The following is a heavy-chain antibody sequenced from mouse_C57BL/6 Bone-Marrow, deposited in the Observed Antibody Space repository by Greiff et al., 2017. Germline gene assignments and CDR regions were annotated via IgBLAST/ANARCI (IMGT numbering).Heavy chain of an antibody. CDR2: INPSSGYT. Sequence: VQLQQSGAELAKPGASVKLSCKASGYTFTSYWMHWVTQRPGQGLAWIGYINPSSGYTKYNQKFKDKATLTADKSSSTSYMQLSSLTYEDSAYYYCARETVVATDDYGGQGTTLTVAS. V-gene: IGHV1-7*01. D-gene: IGHD1-1*01. J-gene: IGHJ2*01. CDR3: ARETVVATDDY. CDR1: GYTFTSYW.